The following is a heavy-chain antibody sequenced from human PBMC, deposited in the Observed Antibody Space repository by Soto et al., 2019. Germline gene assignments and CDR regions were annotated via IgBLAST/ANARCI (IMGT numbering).Heavy chain of an antibody. CDR2: IRSKANNYAT. CDR1: GFTFSGSA. D-gene: IGHD6-19*01. CDR3: TSLGGSWISGLCYGDFYH. J-gene: IGHJ4*02. V-gene: IGHV3-73*01. Sequence: EVQLVESGGGLVQPGGSLKLACAASGFTFSGSAMHWVRQASGKGLEWVGRIRSKANNYATAYAASAKGRFTISRDDSKKAAYLQRTSLQTEDTAVYYCTSLGGSWISGLCYGDFYHWGPGTQVTVSS.